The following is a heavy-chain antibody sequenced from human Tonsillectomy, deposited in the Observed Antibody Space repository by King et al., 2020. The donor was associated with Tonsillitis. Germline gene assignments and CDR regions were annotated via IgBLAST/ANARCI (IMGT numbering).Heavy chain of an antibody. D-gene: IGHD1-26*01. Sequence: QLVQSGAEVKKPGSSVKVSCKASGGTFSSYAISWVRQAPGQGLEWMGGIIPIFGTANYAQKFQGRGRITADESTSTAYMELGSLRSEDTAVYYCARGEWELLRLDYWGQGTLVTVSS. J-gene: IGHJ4*02. CDR2: IIPIFGTA. CDR1: GGTFSSYA. V-gene: IGHV1-69*01. CDR3: ARGEWELLRLDY.